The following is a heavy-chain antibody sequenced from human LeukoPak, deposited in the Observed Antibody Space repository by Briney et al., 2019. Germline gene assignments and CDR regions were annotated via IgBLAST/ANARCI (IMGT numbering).Heavy chain of an antibody. J-gene: IGHJ4*02. Sequence: GGSLRLSCAASGFTFRNYWMHWVRQAPGKGLVWVSRISRDGATTHYAGSVKGRFTISRDNAKNMVYLQMDSLSAEDTAVYYCERLLDIDYWGQGTLVTVYS. CDR3: ERLLDIDY. CDR1: GFTFRNYW. V-gene: IGHV3-74*01. D-gene: IGHD1-1*01. CDR2: ISRDGATT.